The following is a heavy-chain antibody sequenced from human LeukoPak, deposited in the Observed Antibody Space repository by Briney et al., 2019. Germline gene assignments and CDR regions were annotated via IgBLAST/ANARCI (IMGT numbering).Heavy chain of an antibody. CDR1: GFSVRNYY. D-gene: IGHD3-3*02. J-gene: IGHJ5*02. Sequence: GGTLRLSSAATGFSVRNYYMSWVRQAPGKGLEWVSLIRDSGETFYIDAVKGRFTISRDDSKNTVYLQMNRPRVEDTAVYFCARDRAATEHWVEFDLWGQGTLVTVSS. CDR3: ARDRAATEHWVEFDL. V-gene: IGHV3-66*03. CDR2: IRDSGET.